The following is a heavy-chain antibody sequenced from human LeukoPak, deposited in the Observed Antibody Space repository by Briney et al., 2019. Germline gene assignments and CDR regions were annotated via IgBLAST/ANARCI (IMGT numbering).Heavy chain of an antibody. V-gene: IGHV3-7*04. Sequence: GGSLRLSCAASGFSISSFWMSWVRQAPGKGLEWVANIKTDGSEKYYVDSVRGRFTISRDNAKNSLYLQLNGLRAEDTAVYYCARARTRDWVLPYYAENWGQGTLVTVSS. J-gene: IGHJ4*02. CDR3: ARARTRDWVLPYYAEN. CDR1: GFSISSFW. D-gene: IGHD3-9*01. CDR2: IKTDGSEK.